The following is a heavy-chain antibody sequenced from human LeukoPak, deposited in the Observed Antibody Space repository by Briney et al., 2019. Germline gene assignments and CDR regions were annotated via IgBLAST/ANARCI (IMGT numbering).Heavy chain of an antibody. V-gene: IGHV4-30-4*08. J-gene: IGHJ5*02. D-gene: IGHD6-13*01. CDR2: IYYSGST. CDR1: GGSSSSGDYY. CDR3: AIETAFWAAAGTPSWFDP. Sequence: SETLSLXCTVSGGSSSSGDYYWSWIRQPPGKGPEWIGYIYYSGSTYYNPSLKSRVTISVDTSKNQFSLKLSSVTAADTAVYYCAIETAFWAAAGTPSWFDPWGQGTLVTVSS.